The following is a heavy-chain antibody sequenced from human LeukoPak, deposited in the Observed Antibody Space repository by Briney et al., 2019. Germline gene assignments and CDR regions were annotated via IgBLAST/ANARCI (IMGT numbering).Heavy chain of an antibody. CDR3: AREQPYYYDSSGTALMAEIKYYFDY. Sequence: GGSLRLSCAASGFTFRSYWMSWVRQAPGKGLEWVANIKQDGSEKYYVDSVKGRFTISRDNAKNSLYLQMNSLRAENTGVYYCAREQPYYYDSSGTALMAEIKYYFDYWGQGTLVTVSS. J-gene: IGHJ4*02. D-gene: IGHD3-22*01. CDR2: IKQDGSEK. V-gene: IGHV3-7*01. CDR1: GFTFRSYW.